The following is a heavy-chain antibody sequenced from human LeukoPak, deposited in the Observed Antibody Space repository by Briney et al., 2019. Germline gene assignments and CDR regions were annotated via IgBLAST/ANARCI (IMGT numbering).Heavy chain of an antibody. CDR2: ISGSGDGT. CDR3: AKDGHSSGWYWRDYFDY. J-gene: IGHJ4*02. D-gene: IGHD6-19*01. CDR1: GFTFSNYG. V-gene: IGHV3-23*01. Sequence: GGSLRLSCAASGFTFSNYGMSWIRQAPGKGLEWVSGISGSGDGTSYADSVKGRFTISRDNSKNTLYLQMNSLRAEDTAVYYCAKDGHSSGWYWRDYFDYWGQGTLVTVSS.